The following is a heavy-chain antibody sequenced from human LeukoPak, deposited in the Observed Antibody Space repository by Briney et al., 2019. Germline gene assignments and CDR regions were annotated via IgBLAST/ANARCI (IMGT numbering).Heavy chain of an antibody. CDR1: GFTFSDHY. D-gene: IGHD7-27*01. CDR2: LYNGGSGAT. Sequence: PGGSLRLSCAASGFTFSDHYMDWVRQAPGKGLEWVSVLYNGGSGATYLADSVKGRFSVSRDSSNNTVHLHLNSLTIEDTAVYYCASGSTGDLGLDYWGQGTLVTVSS. J-gene: IGHJ4*02. CDR3: ASGSTGDLGLDY. V-gene: IGHV3-53*05.